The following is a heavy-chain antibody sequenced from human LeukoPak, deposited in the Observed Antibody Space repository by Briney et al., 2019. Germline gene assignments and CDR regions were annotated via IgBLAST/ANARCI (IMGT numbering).Heavy chain of an antibody. CDR1: GFTFSSYA. V-gene: IGHV3-23*01. CDR2: ISGSGGSA. CDR3: ARLYSSSWSYDAFDI. J-gene: IGHJ3*02. D-gene: IGHD6-13*01. Sequence: GGSLRLSCAASGFTFSSYAMSWVRQAPGKGLEWVSAISGSGGSAYYADSVKGRFTISRDNSKNTLYLQMNSLRAEDTAVYYCARLYSSSWSYDAFDIWGQGTMVTVSS.